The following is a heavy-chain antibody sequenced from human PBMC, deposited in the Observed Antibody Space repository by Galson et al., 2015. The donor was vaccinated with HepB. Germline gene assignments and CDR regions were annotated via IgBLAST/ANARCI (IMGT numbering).Heavy chain of an antibody. Sequence: LSLTCTVSGGSITSGDYRWSWIRQPAGKALEWIGRVYINGSPTYNPSLKSRVTLSVDTSKNQISLRLSSATAADTAVYYCAGSEYQLLHGVDVWGKGTTVTVSS. V-gene: IGHV4-61*02. CDR1: GGSITSGDYR. J-gene: IGHJ6*04. CDR3: AGSEYQLLHGVDV. D-gene: IGHD4-11*01. CDR2: VYINGSP.